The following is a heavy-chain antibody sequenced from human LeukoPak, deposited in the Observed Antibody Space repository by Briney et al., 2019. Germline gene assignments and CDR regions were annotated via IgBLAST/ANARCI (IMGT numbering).Heavy chain of an antibody. J-gene: IGHJ4*02. CDR1: GFTFSDYY. CDR2: ISSSGSTI. V-gene: IGHV3-11*01. D-gene: IGHD3-22*01. Sequence: GGSLRLSCAASGFTFSDYYMSWIRQAPGKGLEWVSYISSSGSTIYYADSVKGRFTISRDNAKNSLYQQMNSLRAEDTAVYYCAKESHDSSGWDFDYWGQGTLVTVSS. CDR3: AKESHDSSGWDFDY.